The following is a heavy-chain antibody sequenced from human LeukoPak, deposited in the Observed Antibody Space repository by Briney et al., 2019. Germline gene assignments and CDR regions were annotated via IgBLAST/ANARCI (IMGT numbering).Heavy chain of an antibody. V-gene: IGHV1-58*02. J-gene: IGHJ4*02. CDR3: AADRGSGYPIDY. Sequence: SVKVSCKSSGFTFTSSAMQWVRQARGQRLDGIGWIVVGSGNTNNAQKFQERVTITRDMSTSTAYMELSSPRSEDTAVYYCAADRGSGYPIDYWGQGTLVTVSS. D-gene: IGHD3-3*01. CDR2: IVVGSGNT. CDR1: GFTFTSSA.